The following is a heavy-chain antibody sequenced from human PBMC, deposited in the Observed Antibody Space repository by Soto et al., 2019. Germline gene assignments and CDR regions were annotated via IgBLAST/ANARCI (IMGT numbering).Heavy chain of an antibody. J-gene: IGHJ4*02. D-gene: IGHD4-17*01. CDR2: IFPGDSDS. CDR1: GYSFNNYW. CDR3: ATQIGLHGVSRYFDS. V-gene: IGHV5-51*01. Sequence: GESVKISCKGSGYSFNNYWIAWVRQMPGKGLEWMGIIFPGDSDSVYSPSFQGQVTISVDKSISTAYLQWSGLKASDTAMYYCATQIGLHGVSRYFDSRGQGTLVTLSS.